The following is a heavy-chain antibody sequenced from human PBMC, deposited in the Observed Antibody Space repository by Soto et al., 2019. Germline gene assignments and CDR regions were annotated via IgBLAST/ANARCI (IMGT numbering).Heavy chain of an antibody. CDR3: GRDLPSISGRPGGWFDP. CDR1: GFPFIRYW. V-gene: IGHV3-7*01. J-gene: IGHJ5*02. CDR2: IKQDGSEK. D-gene: IGHD6-6*01. Sequence: GSLRLSCAAFGFPFIRYWMRWCLQSPVKVLEWVANIKQDGSEKSYVDSVKGRFSISRDNAKNSLYLQMNSLRVEDTAVYFCGRDLPSISGRPGGWFDPWGQGTLVTVSS.